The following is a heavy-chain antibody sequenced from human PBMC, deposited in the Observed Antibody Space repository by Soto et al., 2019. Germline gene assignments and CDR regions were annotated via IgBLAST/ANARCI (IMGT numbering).Heavy chain of an antibody. D-gene: IGHD5-18*01. CDR3: TTGVLTAMVYYYYGMDV. CDR2: IKSKTDGGTT. J-gene: IGHJ6*02. Sequence: GGSLRLSCAASGFTFSNAWMSWVRQAPGKGLEWVGRIKSKTDGGTTDYAAPVKGRFTISRDDSKNTLYLQMNSLKTEDTAVYYCTTGVLTAMVYYYYGMDVWGQGTTVTVSS. CDR1: GFTFSNAW. V-gene: IGHV3-15*01.